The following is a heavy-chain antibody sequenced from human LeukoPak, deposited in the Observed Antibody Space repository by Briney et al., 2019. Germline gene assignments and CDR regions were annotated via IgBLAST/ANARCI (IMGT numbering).Heavy chain of an antibody. J-gene: IGHJ4*02. CDR3: ARGSSSSSVDY. Sequence: PSETLSLTCTVSGGSISSHYWSWIRQPPGKGLEWIGYIYYSGSTNYNPSLKSRVTISVDTSKNQFSLKLSFVTAADTAVYYRARGSSSSSVDYWGQGTLVTVSS. V-gene: IGHV4-59*11. CDR2: IYYSGST. D-gene: IGHD6-6*01. CDR1: GGSISSHY.